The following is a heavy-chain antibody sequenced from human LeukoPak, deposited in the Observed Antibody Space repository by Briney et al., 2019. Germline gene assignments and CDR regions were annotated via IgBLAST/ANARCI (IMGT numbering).Heavy chain of an antibody. J-gene: IGHJ4*02. CDR2: INSDGSST. Sequence: TGGSLRLSCAASGFTFSRYWMPWVRQAPGKGLVWVSRINSDGSSTTYADSVKGRFTISRDNAKSTLYLQMNSLRAEDTAVYYCTRGTIAMSVTTFDYWGQGALVTVSS. D-gene: IGHD6-19*01. V-gene: IGHV3-74*03. CDR3: TRGTIAMSVTTFDY. CDR1: GFTFSRYW.